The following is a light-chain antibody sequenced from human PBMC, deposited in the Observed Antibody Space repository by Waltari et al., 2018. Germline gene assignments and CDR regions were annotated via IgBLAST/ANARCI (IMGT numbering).Light chain of an antibody. CDR1: QSISNK. Sequence: EIVMTQSPATLSVSPGERAILSCRASQSISNKLAWYQQKPGQAPRLLIYDASTRATGIPATFSGSVSGTEFTLTISSLQSEDFVVYYCQQYNSWPYTFGQGTKVDIK. CDR3: QQYNSWPYT. CDR2: DAS. J-gene: IGKJ2*01. V-gene: IGKV3-15*01.